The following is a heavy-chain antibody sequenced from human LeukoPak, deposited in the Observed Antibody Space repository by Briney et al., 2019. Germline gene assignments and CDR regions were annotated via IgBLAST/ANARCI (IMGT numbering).Heavy chain of an antibody. D-gene: IGHD5-18*01. CDR2: INWNGGST. CDR1: RFTFSSYG. CDR3: ARVPPDTSMVTRFYYYMDV. V-gene: IGHV3-20*04. Sequence: GGTLRLSCAASRFTFSSYGMSWVRQAPGKGLEWVSGINWNGGSTGYADSVKGRFTISRDNAKNSLYLQMNSLRVEDTALYYCARVPPDTSMVTRFYYYMDVWGKGTTVTVSS. J-gene: IGHJ6*03.